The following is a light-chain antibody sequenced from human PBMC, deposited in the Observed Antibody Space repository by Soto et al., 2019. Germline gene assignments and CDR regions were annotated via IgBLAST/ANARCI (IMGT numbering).Light chain of an antibody. V-gene: IGLV2-8*01. J-gene: IGLJ1*01. CDR1: SSDVGGYNY. CDR3: SSYAGSNNFPYV. Sequence: SALPQPPSASGSPGQSVTISCTGTSSDVGGYNYVSWYQQHPGKAPKLMIYEVSKRPSGVPDRFSGSKSGNTASLTVSGLQAEDGADYYCSSYAGSNNFPYVFGTGTKVTVL. CDR2: EVS.